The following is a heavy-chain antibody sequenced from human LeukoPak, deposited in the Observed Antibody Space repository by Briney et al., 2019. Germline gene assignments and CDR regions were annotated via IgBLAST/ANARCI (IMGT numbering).Heavy chain of an antibody. V-gene: IGHV1-46*01. CDR1: GYTFTGYY. CDR2: INPSGGST. CDR3: ARPPPECLLSSSMDY. J-gene: IGHJ4*02. D-gene: IGHD3-3*01. Sequence: ASVKVSCKASGYTFTGYYMHWVRQAPGQGLEWMGIINPSGGSTSYAQKFQGRVTMTRDMSTSTVYMELSSLRSEDTAVYYCARPPPECLLSSSMDYWGQGTLVTVSS.